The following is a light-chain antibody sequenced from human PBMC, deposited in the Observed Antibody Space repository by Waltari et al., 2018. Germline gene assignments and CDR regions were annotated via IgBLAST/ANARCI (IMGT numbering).Light chain of an antibody. Sequence: DIVMTQSPDSLAVSLRERATITSKSSRSVLYSSNNKNYLAWYQQKPGQPPKLLIYWASTRESGVPDRFSGSGSGTDFTLTISSLQAEDEAVYYCQQYYSTPYTFGQGTKLEIK. CDR3: QQYYSTPYT. CDR2: WAS. V-gene: IGKV4-1*01. CDR1: RSVLYSSNNKNY. J-gene: IGKJ2*01.